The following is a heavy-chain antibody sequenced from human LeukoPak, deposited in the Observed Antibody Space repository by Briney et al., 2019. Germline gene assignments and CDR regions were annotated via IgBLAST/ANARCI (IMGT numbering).Heavy chain of an antibody. CDR1: GGSFSGYY. V-gene: IGHV4-34*01. CDR2: IYYSGST. D-gene: IGHD3-3*01. Sequence: SETLSLTCAVYGGSFSGYYWSWIRQPPGKGLEWIGSIYYSGSTYYNPSLKSRVTISVDTSKNQFSLKLSSVTAADTAVYYCARVKFWSGYSSDYWGQGTLVTVSS. CDR3: ARVKFWSGYSSDY. J-gene: IGHJ4*02.